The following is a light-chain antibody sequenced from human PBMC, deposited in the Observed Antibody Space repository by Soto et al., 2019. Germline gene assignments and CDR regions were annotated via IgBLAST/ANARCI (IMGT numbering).Light chain of an antibody. V-gene: IGLV1-44*01. CDR1: YSNIGIND. J-gene: IGLJ2*01. CDR2: DTS. CDR3: AAWDDSLNGPA. Sequence: QSVLTQPPSASGTPGQRVTVSCSGTYSNIGINDVHWYRQLSGTAPQILIYDTSPRATGVPDRFSGSRSGTSASLVISGLQTEDEADYHCAAWDDSLNGPAFGGGTKLTVL.